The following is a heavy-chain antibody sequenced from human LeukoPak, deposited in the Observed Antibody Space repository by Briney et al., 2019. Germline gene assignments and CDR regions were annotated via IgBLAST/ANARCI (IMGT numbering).Heavy chain of an antibody. Sequence: ASVKVSCKASGYTFTSYDINWVRQATGQGLEWMGWMNPNSGNTGYAQKFQGRVTTTRNTSISTAYMELSSLRSEDTAVYYCARGRYCSSTSCYLYYYCYGMDVWGQGTTVTVSS. D-gene: IGHD2-2*01. CDR1: GYTFTSYD. CDR2: MNPNSGNT. V-gene: IGHV1-8*01. J-gene: IGHJ6*02. CDR3: ARGRYCSSTSCYLYYYCYGMDV.